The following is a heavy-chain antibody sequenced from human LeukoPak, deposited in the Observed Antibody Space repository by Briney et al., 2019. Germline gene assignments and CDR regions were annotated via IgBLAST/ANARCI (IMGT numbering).Heavy chain of an antibody. CDR3: ASIAVAGNLDY. V-gene: IGHV4-34*01. J-gene: IGHJ4*02. CDR1: GGSFSGYY. Sequence: SETLSLTCAVYGGSFSGYYWSWVRQPPGKGLEWIGEINHSGSTNYNPSLKRRVTISVDTSKNQFSLKLSSVTAADTAVYYCASIAVAGNLDYWGQGTLVTVSS. D-gene: IGHD6-19*01. CDR2: INHSGST.